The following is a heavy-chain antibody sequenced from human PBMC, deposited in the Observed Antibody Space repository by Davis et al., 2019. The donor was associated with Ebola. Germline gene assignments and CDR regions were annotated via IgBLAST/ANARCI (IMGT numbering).Heavy chain of an antibody. Sequence: ASVKVSCKASGYTFTGYYMHWVRQAPGQGLEWMGWINPNSGGTNYAQKFQGWVTMTRDTSISTAYMELSRLRSDDTAVYYCASYYVREYQLPTDYYYYMDVWGKGTTVTVSS. D-gene: IGHD2-2*01. CDR1: GYTFTGYY. CDR2: INPNSGGT. CDR3: ASYYVREYQLPTDYYYYMDV. J-gene: IGHJ6*03. V-gene: IGHV1-2*04.